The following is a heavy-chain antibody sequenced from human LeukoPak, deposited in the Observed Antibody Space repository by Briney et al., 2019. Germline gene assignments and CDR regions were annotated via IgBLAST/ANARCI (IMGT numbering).Heavy chain of an antibody. D-gene: IGHD3-10*01. CDR2: ISAYNGNT. CDR1: GHNFTSYG. CDR3: ARHIYMTYYGSGKAYYFDY. Sequence: GASVKVSCKASGHNFTSYGISWVRQAPGQGLEWMGWISAYNGNTNYAQKLQGRVTMTTDTSTSTAYMELRSLRSDDTAVYYCARHIYMTYYGSGKAYYFDYWGQGTLVTVSS. J-gene: IGHJ4*02. V-gene: IGHV1-18*01.